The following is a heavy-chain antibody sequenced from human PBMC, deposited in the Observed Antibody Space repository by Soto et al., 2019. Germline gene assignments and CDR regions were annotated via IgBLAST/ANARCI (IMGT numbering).Heavy chain of an antibody. D-gene: IGHD3-10*01. V-gene: IGHV3-53*01. J-gene: IGHJ4*02. CDR2: IYSGGYT. CDR1: GFTVSNNY. Sequence: EVQLVESGGGLIQPGGSLRLSCAVSGFTVSNNYMSWVRQAPGKGLEGVSVIYSGGYTAYGDSVKGRFTISRDNSKNTLFLQKKPLRAEHNGVFFWGARPGGGGYWGQGTLVTVSS. CDR3: GARPGGGGY.